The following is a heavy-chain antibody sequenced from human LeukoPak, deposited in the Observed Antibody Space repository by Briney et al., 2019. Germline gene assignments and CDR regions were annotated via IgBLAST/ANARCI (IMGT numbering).Heavy chain of an antibody. CDR2: MYSGGNT. CDR1: GFNVNSNQ. Sequence: GGSLRLSCEVSGFNVNSNQMSWVRQAPGKGLEWVSVMYSGGNTYYADSAKGRFTISRDNSKNTVSLQMNSLRVADTGVYYCARDLRETGHRDWGQGILVIVSS. V-gene: IGHV3-66*01. D-gene: IGHD3-9*01. J-gene: IGHJ4*02. CDR3: ARDLRETGHRD.